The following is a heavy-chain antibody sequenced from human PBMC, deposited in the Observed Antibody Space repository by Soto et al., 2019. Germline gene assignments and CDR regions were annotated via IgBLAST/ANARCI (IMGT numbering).Heavy chain of an antibody. Sequence: GGSLRLSCAASGFTFSSYEMNWVRQAPGKGLEWVSYISASGSTIYYADSVKGRFTISRDNSKNTLYLEMNSLRAEDTAVYYCARDRTYYGSGSKGMDFWGQGTTVTVSS. V-gene: IGHV3-48*03. D-gene: IGHD3-10*01. CDR2: ISASGSTI. CDR3: ARDRTYYGSGSKGMDF. J-gene: IGHJ6*02. CDR1: GFTFSSYE.